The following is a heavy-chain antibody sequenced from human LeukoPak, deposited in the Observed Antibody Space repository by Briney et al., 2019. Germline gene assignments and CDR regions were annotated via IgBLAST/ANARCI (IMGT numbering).Heavy chain of an antibody. D-gene: IGHD3-22*01. J-gene: IGHJ4*02. CDR3: ARDGYYYDSSGYYYGDYFDY. V-gene: IGHV4-4*07. CDR2: IYTSGST. CDR1: GGSISSYY. Sequence: PSETLSLTWTVSGGSISSYYWSWIRQPAGKGLEWIGRIYTSGSTNYNPSLKSRVTMSVDTSKNQFSLKLSSVTAADTAVYYCARDGYYYDSSGYYYGDYFDYWGQGTLVTVSS.